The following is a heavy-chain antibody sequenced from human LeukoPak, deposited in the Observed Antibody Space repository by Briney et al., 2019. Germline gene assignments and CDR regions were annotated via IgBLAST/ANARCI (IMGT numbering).Heavy chain of an antibody. D-gene: IGHD3-16*01. Sequence: RPGGSLRLSCAASGFTFSGYEMNWVRQAPGKGLEWVSYISSSGSTIYYADSVKGRFTISRDNAKNSLYLQMNSLRAEDTAVYYCARDGGESYYFDYWGQGTLVTVSS. CDR3: ARDGGESYYFDY. CDR2: ISSSGSTI. CDR1: GFTFSGYE. V-gene: IGHV3-48*03. J-gene: IGHJ4*02.